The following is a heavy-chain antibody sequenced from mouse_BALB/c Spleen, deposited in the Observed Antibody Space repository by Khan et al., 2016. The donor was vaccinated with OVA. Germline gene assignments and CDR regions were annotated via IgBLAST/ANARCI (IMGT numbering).Heavy chain of an antibody. J-gene: IGHJ2*01. Sequence: EVQLQESGPSLVKPSQTLSLTCSVTGDSITSGYWNWIRKFPGNKLEYMGYISYSGSTDYNPSLKSRISITRDTSKNQYYLQLNSVTSEDTATYYSARWNYRYDGYFDYWGQGTTLTVSS. V-gene: IGHV3-8*02. D-gene: IGHD2-14*01. CDR1: GDSITSGY. CDR2: ISYSGST. CDR3: ARWNYRYDGYFDY.